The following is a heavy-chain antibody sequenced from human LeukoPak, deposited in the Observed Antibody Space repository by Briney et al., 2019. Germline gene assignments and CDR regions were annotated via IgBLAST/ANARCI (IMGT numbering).Heavy chain of an antibody. J-gene: IGHJ4*02. CDR2: FDPEDGET. CDR1: GYTLTELS. Sequence: ASVKVSCKVSGYTLTELSMHWVRQAPGKGLEWMGGFDPEDGETIYAQEFQGRVTMTEDTSTDTAYMELSSLRSEDTAVYYCATELSSSGSYYEVHYWGQGTLVTVSS. D-gene: IGHD1-26*01. V-gene: IGHV1-24*01. CDR3: ATELSSSGSYYEVHY.